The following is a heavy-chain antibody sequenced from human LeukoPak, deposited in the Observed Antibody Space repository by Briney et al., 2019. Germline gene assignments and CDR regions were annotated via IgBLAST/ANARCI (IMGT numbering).Heavy chain of an antibody. D-gene: IGHD5-12*01. Sequence: GGSLRLSCAASGFTFSSRGMSWVRQAPGKGLEWVSTISGSGDYTYYADSVKGRFTISRDNSKNTLYLQMNSLRAEDTAVYYCAKDKLVYSGYGALDYWGQGTLVTVSS. J-gene: IGHJ4*02. CDR2: ISGSGDYT. CDR3: AKDKLVYSGYGALDY. CDR1: GFTFSSRG. V-gene: IGHV3-23*01.